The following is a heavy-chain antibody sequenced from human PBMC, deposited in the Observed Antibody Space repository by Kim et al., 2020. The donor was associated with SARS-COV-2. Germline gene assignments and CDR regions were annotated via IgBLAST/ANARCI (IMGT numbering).Heavy chain of an antibody. D-gene: IGHD1-26*01. Sequence: GGSLRLSCAASRFTFSSYWMSWVRQAPGKGLEWVANIKQDGSEKYYVDSVKGRFTISRDNAKNSLYLQMNSLRADDTAVYYCARRGASGSYWGFGWFDPWGQGTLVTVSS. CDR2: IKQDGSEK. CDR3: ARRGASGSYWGFGWFDP. CDR1: RFTFSSYW. J-gene: IGHJ5*02. V-gene: IGHV3-7*01.